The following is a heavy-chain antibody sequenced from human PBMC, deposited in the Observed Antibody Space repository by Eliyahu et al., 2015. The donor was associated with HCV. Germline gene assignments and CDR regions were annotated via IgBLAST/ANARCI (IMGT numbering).Heavy chain of an antibody. CDR1: GFPFXSYA. D-gene: IGHD4-17*01. Sequence: EVQLVESGGGLVQPGGSLRLSCSXSGFPFXSYAMHWVRQAPGKGLEYVSAISSNGGSTYYADSVKGRFTISRDNSKNTLYLQMSSLRAEDTAVYYCVKDREDSTVTTSYLFDYWGQGTLVTVSS. CDR2: ISSNGGST. J-gene: IGHJ4*02. CDR3: VKDREDSTVTTSYLFDY. V-gene: IGHV3-64D*06.